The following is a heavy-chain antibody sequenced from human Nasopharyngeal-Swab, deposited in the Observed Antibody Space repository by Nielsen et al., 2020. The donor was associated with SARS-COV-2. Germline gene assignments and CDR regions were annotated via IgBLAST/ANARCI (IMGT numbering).Heavy chain of an antibody. V-gene: IGHV3-7*01. CDR2: IKQDGSEK. J-gene: IGHJ6*03. Sequence: WIRQPPGKGLEWVANIKQDGSEKYYADSVKGRFTISRDNAKNSLYLQMNSLRAEDTAVYYCARGASGYYDFWSGYYRYYYYYYMDVWGKGTTVTVSS. CDR3: ARGASGYYDFWSGYYRYYYYYYMDV. D-gene: IGHD3-3*01.